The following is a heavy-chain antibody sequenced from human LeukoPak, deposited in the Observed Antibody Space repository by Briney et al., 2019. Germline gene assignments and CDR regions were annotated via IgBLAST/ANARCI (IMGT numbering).Heavy chain of an antibody. CDR2: ISSNGGST. Sequence: GGSLRLSCAASGFTFSSYAMHWVRQAPGKGLEYVSAISSNGGSTYYANSVKGRFTISRDNSKNSLYLQMNNLKAEDTAMYYCVRFMRGTIGGDNWGQGTLVTVSA. D-gene: IGHD3-16*01. J-gene: IGHJ4*02. V-gene: IGHV3-64*01. CDR3: VRFMRGTIGGDN. CDR1: GFTFSSYA.